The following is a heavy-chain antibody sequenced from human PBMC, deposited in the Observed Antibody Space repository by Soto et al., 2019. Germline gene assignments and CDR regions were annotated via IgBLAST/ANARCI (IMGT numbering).Heavy chain of an antibody. CDR3: ARAISVIMAAPAY. CDR1: GYTFSNYA. Sequence: ASVKVSCKTSGYTFSNYAISWVRQAPGQGLEWMGWVSPYNGNANYTEKFQGRVSMTTDTSTTTAYMELTSLTSDDTAIYYCARAISVIMAAPAYWGHGTLVTVS. J-gene: IGHJ4*01. D-gene: IGHD2-8*01. V-gene: IGHV1-18*04. CDR2: VSPYNGNA.